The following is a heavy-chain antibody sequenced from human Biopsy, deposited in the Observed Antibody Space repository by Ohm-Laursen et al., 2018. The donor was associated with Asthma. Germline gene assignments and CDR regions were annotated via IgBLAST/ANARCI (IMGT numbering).Heavy chain of an antibody. CDR2: VHSTGST. Sequence: SETLSLTCTVSPGSINDYYWNWIRQLPGKGLEWIGYVHSTGSTRFNPSLKSRLTISVDTSVDQVSLKLTSVTAADTAVYYCVRATSTWSQSGPHYFDHWGQGTTVTVSP. CDR3: VRATSTWSQSGPHYFDH. J-gene: IGHJ4*03. V-gene: IGHV4-59*01. D-gene: IGHD6-13*01. CDR1: PGSINDYY.